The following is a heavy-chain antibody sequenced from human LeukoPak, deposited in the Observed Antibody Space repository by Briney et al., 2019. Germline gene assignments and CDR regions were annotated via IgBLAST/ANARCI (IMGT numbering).Heavy chain of an antibody. CDR1: GGSISGGSYY. CDR3: AREFGYCSSPSCPTYYYYYYYMDV. CDR2: IYTSGST. V-gene: IGHV4-61*02. D-gene: IGHD2-2*03. Sequence: PSQTLSLTCTVSGGSISGGSYYWSWIRQPAGKGLEWIGRIYTSGSTNYNPSLKSRVTISVDTSKNQLSLKLSSVTAADTAVYYCAREFGYCSSPSCPTYYYYYYYMDVWGKGTTVTVSS. J-gene: IGHJ6*03.